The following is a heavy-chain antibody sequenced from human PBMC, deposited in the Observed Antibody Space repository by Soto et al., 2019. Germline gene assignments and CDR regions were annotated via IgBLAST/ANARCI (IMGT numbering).Heavy chain of an antibody. V-gene: IGHV4-59*01. J-gene: IGHJ4*02. CDR2: IYYTGDT. Sequence: SETLSLTCTVSGGSINNYYWSWIRQPPGKGLEWIGYIYYTGDTTYNPSLKSRVTISVDTSKNQFSLKLSSVTAADTAVYYCARGAGSFPFDYWGQGTLVTVSS. CDR3: ARGAGSFPFDY. D-gene: IGHD3-10*01. CDR1: GGSINNYY.